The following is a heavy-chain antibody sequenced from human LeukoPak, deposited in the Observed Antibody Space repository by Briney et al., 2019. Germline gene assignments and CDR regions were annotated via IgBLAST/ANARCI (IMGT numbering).Heavy chain of an antibody. CDR1: GFTFSSYA. J-gene: IGHJ4*02. Sequence: PGRSLRLSCAASGFTFSSYAMSWVRQAPGKGLEWVSAISGSGGSTYYADSVKGRFTISRDNSKNTLYLQMNSLRAEDTAVYYCARRPRGYSYGVIDYWGQGTLVTVSS. D-gene: IGHD5-18*01. CDR2: ISGSGGST. CDR3: ARRPRGYSYGVIDY. V-gene: IGHV3-23*01.